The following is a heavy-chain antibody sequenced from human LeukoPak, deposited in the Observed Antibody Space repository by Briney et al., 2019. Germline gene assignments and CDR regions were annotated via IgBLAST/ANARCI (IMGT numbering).Heavy chain of an antibody. D-gene: IGHD2/OR15-2a*01. V-gene: IGHV4-59*12. J-gene: IGHJ6*03. Sequence: SETLSLTCTVSGGSISSYYWSWLRQPPGKGLEWLGYIYYSGSTNYNPSLKSRVTISVDTSKNQFSLKLSSVTAADTAVYYCASISIIHPLGGYYYMDVWGKGTTVTIS. CDR2: IYYSGST. CDR3: ASISIIHPLGGYYYMDV. CDR1: GGSISSYY.